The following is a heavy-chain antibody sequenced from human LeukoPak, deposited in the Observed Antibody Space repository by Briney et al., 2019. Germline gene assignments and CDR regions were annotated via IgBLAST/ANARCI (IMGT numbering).Heavy chain of an antibody. J-gene: IGHJ4*02. CDR2: MYLSGTT. V-gene: IGHV4-4*02. Sequence: GSLRLSCAASGFTFSSAWMNWVRQAPGKGLEWIGEMYLSGTTHSNPSVKSRVTISIDKSKNQFFLNLSSVTAADTAVYYCAGLVGRYSSGLYYYYFDYWGQGTLVTVSS. CDR3: AGLVGRYSSGLYYYYFDY. CDR1: GFTFSSAW. D-gene: IGHD3-22*01.